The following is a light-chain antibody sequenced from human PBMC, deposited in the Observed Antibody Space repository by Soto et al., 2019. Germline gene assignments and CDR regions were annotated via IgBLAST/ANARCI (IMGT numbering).Light chain of an antibody. J-gene: IGKJ1*01. CDR1: ERIYSAY. V-gene: IGKV3-20*01. CDR3: QQYGSSGT. CDR2: GAS. Sequence: PGERATLSCRASERIYSAYLAWYQQKPGQAPRLLIYGASNRATGIPDRFSGSGSGTDFTLTISRLEPEDFAVYYCQQYGSSGTFGQGTKVDIK.